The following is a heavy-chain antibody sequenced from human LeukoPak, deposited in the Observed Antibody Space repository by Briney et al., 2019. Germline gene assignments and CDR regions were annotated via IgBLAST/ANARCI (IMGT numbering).Heavy chain of an antibody. CDR3: ARIRPVTTGLKGYYFDY. D-gene: IGHD1-1*01. CDR2: TNPKTGKT. Sequence: ASVKVSCKASGYTFTSYGISWVRQAPGQGLEWVGWTNPKTGKTAYARNLQGRVTITRDTSISTAYMDLSGLRSEDTAVYYCARIRPVTTGLKGYYFDYWGQGTLVTVSS. CDR1: GYTFTSYG. J-gene: IGHJ4*02. V-gene: IGHV1-8*03.